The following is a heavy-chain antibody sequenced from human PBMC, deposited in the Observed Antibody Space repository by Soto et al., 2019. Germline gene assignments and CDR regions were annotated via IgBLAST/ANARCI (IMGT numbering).Heavy chain of an antibody. CDR1: GFSFSDYY. CDR2: INTGSTYT. Sequence: QVQLVESGGGLVKPGGSLRLSCAASGFSFSDYYMSWIRQGPGKGLEWISSINTGSTYTNYADSVKGRFTISRDNAKNSLYLQMNSLRAEDTAVYYCARGWKADAYWGQGTMVTVSS. D-gene: IGHD1-1*01. J-gene: IGHJ4*02. CDR3: ARGWKADAY. V-gene: IGHV3-11*05.